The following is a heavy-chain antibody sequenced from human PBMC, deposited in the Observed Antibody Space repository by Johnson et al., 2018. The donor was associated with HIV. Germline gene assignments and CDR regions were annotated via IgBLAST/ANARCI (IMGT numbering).Heavy chain of an antibody. J-gene: IGHJ3*02. CDR2: IYSGGST. Sequence: MQLVESGGGVVQPGRSLRLSCAASGFTFSSYAMHWVRQAPGKGLEWVSVIYSGGSTYYADSVKGRFTISRDNSKNTLYLQMNSLRAEDTAVYYCARAGSSSDDAFDIWGQGTMVTVSS. CDR1: GFTFSSYA. D-gene: IGHD6-6*01. V-gene: IGHV3-66*01. CDR3: ARAGSSSDDAFDI.